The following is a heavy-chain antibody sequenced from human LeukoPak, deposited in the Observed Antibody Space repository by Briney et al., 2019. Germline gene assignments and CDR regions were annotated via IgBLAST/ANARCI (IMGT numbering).Heavy chain of an antibody. CDR3: ARAIFGVVNPWFDP. J-gene: IGHJ5*02. V-gene: IGHV4-30-2*01. CDR1: GGSISSGGYS. Sequence: SETLSLTCAVSGGSISSGGYSWSRIRQPPGKGLEWIGYIYHCGSTYYNPSLKSRVTISVDRSKNQFSLKLSSVTAADTAVYYCARAIFGVVNPWFDPWGQGTLVTVSS. D-gene: IGHD3-3*01. CDR2: IYHCGST.